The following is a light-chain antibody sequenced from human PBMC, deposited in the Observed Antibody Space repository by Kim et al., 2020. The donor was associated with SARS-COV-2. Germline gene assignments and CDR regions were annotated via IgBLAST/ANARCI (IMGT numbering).Light chain of an antibody. CDR2: GDI. J-gene: IGLJ1*01. CDR1: SSNSGAGYE. V-gene: IGLV1-40*01. CDR3: QSYDNSLSGYV. Sequence: RVTSSCTEISSNSGAGYEVHWYQQLPGTAPKLLIYGDINRPSGVPGRFSGCKSGTSASLAITGLQTEDEADYYCQSYDNSLSGYVFGTGTKVTVL.